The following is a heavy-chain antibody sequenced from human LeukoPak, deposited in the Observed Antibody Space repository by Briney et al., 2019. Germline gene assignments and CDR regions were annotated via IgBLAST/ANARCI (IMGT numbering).Heavy chain of an antibody. D-gene: IGHD6-19*01. Sequence: PSGTLSLTCAVSGGSISSRNWWSWIRQPPGKGLEWIGEINHSGSTNYNPSLKSRVTISVDTSKNQFSLKLSSVTAADTAVYYCARQTAVAAIYWYFDLWGRGTLVTVSS. CDR3: ARQTAVAAIYWYFDL. CDR1: GGSISSRNW. J-gene: IGHJ2*01. CDR2: INHSGST. V-gene: IGHV4-4*02.